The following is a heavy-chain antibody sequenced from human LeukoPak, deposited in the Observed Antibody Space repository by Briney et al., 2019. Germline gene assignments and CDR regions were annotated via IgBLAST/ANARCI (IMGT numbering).Heavy chain of an antibody. J-gene: IGHJ4*02. Sequence: ASVKVSCKASGYTFTGYYIHWVRQAPGQGLEWMGWINPNSGGTNYAQKFQGWVTMTRDTSISTAYMELSRLRSDDTAVYYCARVATSRTGYFDYWGQGTLVTVSS. D-gene: IGHD3/OR15-3a*01. CDR3: ARVATSRTGYFDY. CDR2: INPNSGGT. V-gene: IGHV1-2*04. CDR1: GYTFTGYY.